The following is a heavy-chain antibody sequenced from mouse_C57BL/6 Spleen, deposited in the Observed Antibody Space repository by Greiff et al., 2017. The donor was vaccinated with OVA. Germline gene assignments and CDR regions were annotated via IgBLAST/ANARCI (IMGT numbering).Heavy chain of an antibody. Sequence: VQLQQSGAELVRPGASVKLSCTASGFNIKDDYMHWVKQRPEQGLEWIGWIDPENGDTEYASKFQGKATITADTSSNTAYLQLSRLTSEDTAVYYWTTSRYSGRLGYRGQGTTLTVAS. CDR1: GFNIKDDY. J-gene: IGHJ2*01. CDR3: TTSRYSGRLGY. CDR2: IDPENGDT. D-gene: IGHD2-12*01. V-gene: IGHV14-4*01.